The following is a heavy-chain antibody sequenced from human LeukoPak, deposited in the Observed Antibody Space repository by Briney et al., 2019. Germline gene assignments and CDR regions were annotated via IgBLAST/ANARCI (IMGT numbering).Heavy chain of an antibody. CDR1: GGSISSGSYY. V-gene: IGHV4-61*02. CDR2: IYTSGST. Sequence: SEILSLTCTVSGGSISSGSYYWSWIRQPAGKGLEWIGRIYTSGSTNYNPSLKSRVTISVDTSKNQFSLKLSSVTAADTAVYYCARDRGWELLYYFDYWGQGTLVTVSS. D-gene: IGHD1-26*01. J-gene: IGHJ4*02. CDR3: ARDRGWELLYYFDY.